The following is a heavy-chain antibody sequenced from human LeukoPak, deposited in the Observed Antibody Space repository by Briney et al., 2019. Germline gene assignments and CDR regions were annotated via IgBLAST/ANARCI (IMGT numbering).Heavy chain of an antibody. J-gene: IGHJ5*02. CDR3: ARAMRGYSYGFRSNWFDP. D-gene: IGHD5-18*01. CDR2: IYHSGSP. V-gene: IGHV4-4*02. Sequence: SGTLSLTCAVSGGSISSNNWWGWVRPPPGKGLEWIGEIYHSGSPNYNPSLKSRVTISVDQSRNHFSLNLSSVTAADTAVYYCARAMRGYSYGFRSNWFDPWGQGTLVTVSS. CDR1: GGSISSNNW.